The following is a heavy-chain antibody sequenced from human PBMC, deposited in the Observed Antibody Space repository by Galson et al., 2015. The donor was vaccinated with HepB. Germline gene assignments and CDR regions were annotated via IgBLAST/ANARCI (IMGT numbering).Heavy chain of an antibody. D-gene: IGHD2-15*01. CDR3: AKDISGSGGWHEGFDP. CDR1: GFTFDDYA. Sequence: SLRLSCAASGFTFDDYAMRWVRQAPGKGLEWVSGISWNSGSIGYADSVKGRFTISRDNAKNSLYLQMNSLRAEDTALYYCAKDISGSGGWHEGFDPWGQGTLVTVSS. J-gene: IGHJ5*02. V-gene: IGHV3-9*01. CDR2: ISWNSGSI.